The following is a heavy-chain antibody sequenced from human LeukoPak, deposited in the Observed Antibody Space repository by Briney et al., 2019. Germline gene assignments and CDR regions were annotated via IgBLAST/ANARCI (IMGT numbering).Heavy chain of an antibody. D-gene: IGHD3-9*01. V-gene: IGHV4-59*08. CDR2: IYSTGST. Sequence: SETLSLTCSVSGGSISGYYWSWIRQPPGKGLEWIGYIYSTGSTNYNPSLKSRVTISVDTSKNQFSLELSSVTAADTAVYYCARNYDILTGPSPYYYYGMDVWGQGTTVTVSS. CDR1: GGSISGYY. J-gene: IGHJ6*02. CDR3: ARNYDILTGPSPYYYYGMDV.